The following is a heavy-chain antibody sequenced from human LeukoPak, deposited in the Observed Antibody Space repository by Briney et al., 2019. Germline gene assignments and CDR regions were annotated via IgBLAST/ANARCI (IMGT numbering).Heavy chain of an antibody. CDR1: GFTFSRYG. CDR2: VNSGGAYT. Sequence: GSLRLSCVASGFTFSRYGMVWVRQAPGKGLEWVSGVNSGGAYTYYADSVKGRCTISRDNSKNTVYLQMNSLRAEDTAVYYCAKESTYYYDGGDWGQGTLVTVSS. D-gene: IGHD3-22*01. CDR3: AKESTYYYDGGD. V-gene: IGHV3-23*01. J-gene: IGHJ4*02.